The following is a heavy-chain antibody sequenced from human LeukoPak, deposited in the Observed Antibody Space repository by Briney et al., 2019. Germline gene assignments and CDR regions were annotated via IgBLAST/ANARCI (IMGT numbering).Heavy chain of an antibody. CDR3: AAQGPPGDYVFFDY. V-gene: IGHV1-58*02. Sequence: GASVKVSCKASGFTFTSSAMQWVRQARGQRLEWIGWIVVGSGNTNYAQKFQERVTITRDMSTSTAYMELSSLRSEDTAVYYCAAQGPPGDYVFFDYWGQGTLVTVSS. D-gene: IGHD4-17*01. J-gene: IGHJ4*02. CDR1: GFTFTSSA. CDR2: IVVGSGNT.